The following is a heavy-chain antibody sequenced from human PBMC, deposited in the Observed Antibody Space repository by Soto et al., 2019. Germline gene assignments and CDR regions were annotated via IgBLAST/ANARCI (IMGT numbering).Heavy chain of an antibody. Sequence: QVQLVQSGAELRKPGSSVKVSCTASGAIFTKYTITWVRQAPGQGLEWMGGSIPISGVPNYAQKFRGRVTIIADESTSTFYMELSSLRSDDTAIYCCAGYFYCTGDCYHGGWYGPWGQGTLVTVSS. CDR2: SIPISGVP. D-gene: IGHD2-21*02. CDR3: AGYFYCTGDCYHGGWYGP. CDR1: GAIFTKYT. J-gene: IGHJ5*02. V-gene: IGHV1-69*12.